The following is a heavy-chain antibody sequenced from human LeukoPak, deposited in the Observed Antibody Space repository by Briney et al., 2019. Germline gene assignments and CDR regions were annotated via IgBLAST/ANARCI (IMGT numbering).Heavy chain of an antibody. CDR1: GGSISSYY. J-gene: IGHJ5*02. CDR3: ARDRHGSGSAHTFDP. D-gene: IGHD3-10*01. V-gene: IGHV4-59*01. Sequence: PSETLSLTCTVSGGSISSYYWSWIRQPPGKGLEWIAYIYYSGSTNYNPSLKSRVTIPIDTSKNQFSLKLRSVTAADTAVYYCARDRHGSGSAHTFDPWGQGTLVTVSS. CDR2: IYYSGST.